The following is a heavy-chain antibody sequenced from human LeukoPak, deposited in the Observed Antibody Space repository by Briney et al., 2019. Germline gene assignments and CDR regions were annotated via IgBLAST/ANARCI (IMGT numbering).Heavy chain of an antibody. Sequence: GGSLRLSCAASGFTFSSYAMSWVRRAPGKGLEWVSAISGSGGSTYYADSVKGRFTISRDNSKNTLYLQMNSLRAEDTAVYYCAKDLKLGRGIYFDYWGQGTLVTVSS. CDR2: ISGSGGST. D-gene: IGHD7-27*01. CDR1: GFTFSSYA. J-gene: IGHJ4*02. V-gene: IGHV3-23*01. CDR3: AKDLKLGRGIYFDY.